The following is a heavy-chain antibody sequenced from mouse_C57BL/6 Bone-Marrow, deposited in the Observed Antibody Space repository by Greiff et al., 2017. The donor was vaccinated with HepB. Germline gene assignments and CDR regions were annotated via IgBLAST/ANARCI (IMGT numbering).Heavy chain of an antibody. J-gene: IGHJ4*01. V-gene: IGHV1-81*01. CDR1: GYTFTSYG. D-gene: IGHD1-1*01. CDR3: ARSGATTVVPYAMDY. CDR2: IYPRSGNT. Sequence: VQLQESGAELARPGASVKLSCKASGYTFTSYGISWVKQRTGQGLEWIGEIYPRSGNTYYNEKFKGKATLTADKSSSTAYMELRSLTSEDSAVYFCARSGATTVVPYAMDYWGKGTSVTVSS.